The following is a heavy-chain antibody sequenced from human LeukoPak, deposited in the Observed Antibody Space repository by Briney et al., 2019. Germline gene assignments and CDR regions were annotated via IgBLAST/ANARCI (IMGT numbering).Heavy chain of an antibody. CDR3: ANGGARGMDV. Sequence: PGGSLRLSCAASGFSFSSYAMSWVRQAPGKGLEWVSAISGSGSSTYYADSVKGRFTISRDNSKNTLYLQMSSLRAEDTAVYYGANGGARGMDVWGQGTTVTVSS. CDR2: ISGSGSST. V-gene: IGHV3-23*01. D-gene: IGHD3-16*01. CDR1: GFSFSSYA. J-gene: IGHJ6*02.